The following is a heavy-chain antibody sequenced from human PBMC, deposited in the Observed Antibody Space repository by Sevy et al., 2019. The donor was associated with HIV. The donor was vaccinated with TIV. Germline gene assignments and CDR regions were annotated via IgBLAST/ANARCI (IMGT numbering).Heavy chain of an antibody. CDR2: ISGSGRFT. D-gene: IGHD2-15*01. V-gene: IGHV3-23*01. Sequence: GGSLRLSCSASEFTFSSYAMSWVRQAPGKGLEWVSSISGSGRFTYYADFVEGRFIISRDNSKNTLSVQMNSLRAEDTALYYCAKGFCSGATCPRDYYYYGMYVWGQGTTVTVSS. J-gene: IGHJ6*02. CDR1: EFTFSSYA. CDR3: AKGFCSGATCPRDYYYYGMYV.